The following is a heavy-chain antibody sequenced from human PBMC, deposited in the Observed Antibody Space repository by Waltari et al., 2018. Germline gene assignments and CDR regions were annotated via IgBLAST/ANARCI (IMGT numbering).Heavy chain of an antibody. J-gene: IGHJ6*03. Sequence: QLQLQESGSGLVKPSQTLSLTCAVSGGSISSGGYSWSWIRQPPGKGLEWIGYIYHSGVTYYNPSLKSRVTISVDRSKNQFSLKRSSVTAADTAVYYCARGLGYCSGGSCYPWYYYYYMDVWGKGTTVTVSS. D-gene: IGHD2-15*01. CDR2: IYHSGVT. V-gene: IGHV4-30-2*01. CDR3: ARGLGYCSGGSCYPWYYYYYMDV. CDR1: GGSISSGGYS.